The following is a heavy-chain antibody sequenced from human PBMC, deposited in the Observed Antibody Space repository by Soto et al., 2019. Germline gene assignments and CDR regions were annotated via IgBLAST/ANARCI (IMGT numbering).Heavy chain of an antibody. CDR1: GGSMSSYY. Sequence: SETLSLTCTVSGGSMSSYYWSWIRQPPGKGLECIGYIYYSGSPDYNPSLKSRVSISIDTSKNQFSLKLSSVTAADTAVYYCARHAGSSFYDSWGQVTQVTVS. CDR2: IYYSGSP. V-gene: IGHV4-59*08. J-gene: IGHJ5*01. D-gene: IGHD2-2*01. CDR3: ARHAGSSFYDS.